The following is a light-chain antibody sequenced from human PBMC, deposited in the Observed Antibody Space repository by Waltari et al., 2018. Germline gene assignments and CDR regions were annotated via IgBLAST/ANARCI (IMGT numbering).Light chain of an antibody. Sequence: QSELPQPPSASGTPGQKVTISCSGRYSNVGNNVVNWYQQFPGTAPKLLIYRSDQRPSGVPDRCSGSKSGTSASLAIIGLRSDDEADYYCASWDDSLNGRWVFGGGTKLTVL. CDR3: ASWDDSLNGRWV. CDR1: YSNVGNNV. CDR2: RSD. V-gene: IGLV1-44*01. J-gene: IGLJ2*01.